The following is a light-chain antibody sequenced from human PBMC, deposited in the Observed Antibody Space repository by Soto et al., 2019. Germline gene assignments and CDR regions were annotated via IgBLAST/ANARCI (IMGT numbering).Light chain of an antibody. V-gene: IGKV2-28*01. J-gene: IGKJ1*01. CDR1: QSLLHSNENNY. CDR3: MQALQTPPT. Sequence: DIVMTQSPLSLPVTPGEPASISCRSSQSLLHSNENNYLDWYLQKPGQSPQLLIYLGSNRASGVPDRFSGSGSGTDFTLNISRVEAEDVGVYYCMQALQTPPTFGQGTKVEIK. CDR2: LGS.